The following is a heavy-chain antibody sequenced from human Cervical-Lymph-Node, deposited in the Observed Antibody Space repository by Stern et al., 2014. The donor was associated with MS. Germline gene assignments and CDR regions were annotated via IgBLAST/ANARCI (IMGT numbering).Heavy chain of an antibody. CDR1: GYTFTYYY. V-gene: IGHV1-46*01. D-gene: IGHD3-16*01. CDR3: ARSIREYAYGCDY. CDR2: INPSGGST. J-gene: IGHJ4*02. Sequence: VQLVESGAEVKKPGASVKVSCKASGYTFTYYYMHWVRQAPGQGLEWMGLINPSGGSTTYAQKFQGRVTLTRDTSTSTVYMELSSVRSDDTAVYYCARSIREYAYGCDYWGQGTLVTVSP.